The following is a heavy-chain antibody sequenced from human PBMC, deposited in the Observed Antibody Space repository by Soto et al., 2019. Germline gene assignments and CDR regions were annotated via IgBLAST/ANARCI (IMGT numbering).Heavy chain of an antibody. Sequence: ASLKVSCKASGYTFSNYAISCVQQAPGQGLEWMGWISVYNGNTKSAEKFQGRVTMTTDTSTSTAYMELRSLSSVTAADTAVYYCARGPPFGRWGQGTLVTVSS. CDR1: GYTFSNYA. D-gene: IGHD3-3*01. J-gene: IGHJ4*02. V-gene: IGHV1-18*01. CDR3: ARGPPFGR. CDR2: ISVYNGNT.